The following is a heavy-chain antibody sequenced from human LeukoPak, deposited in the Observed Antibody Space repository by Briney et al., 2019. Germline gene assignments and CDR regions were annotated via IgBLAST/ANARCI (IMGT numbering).Heavy chain of an antibody. V-gene: IGHV3-7*03. J-gene: IGHJ5*02. Sequence: GGSLRLSCAASGFTFSSYWMSWVRQAPGKGLEWVANIKQDGSEKYYVDSVKGRFTISRDNAKNSLYLQMNSLRAEDTAVYYCARVPTPTVTYNWFDPWGQGTLVTVSS. CDR3: ARVPTPTVTYNWFDP. D-gene: IGHD4-17*01. CDR2: IKQDGSEK. CDR1: GFTFSSYW.